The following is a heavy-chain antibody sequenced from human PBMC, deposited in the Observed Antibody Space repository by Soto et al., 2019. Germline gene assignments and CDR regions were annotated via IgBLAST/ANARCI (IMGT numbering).Heavy chain of an antibody. CDR2: ISADGKTM. Sequence: EVQLVESGGGLVQPGGSLRLSCAASGFTFSSYWMHWVRQVPGKGLEWGSQISADGKTMYYADSVKGRFSISRDNAKNTLYLQINSLRVEDTAVYYCERENSGLVRGYDYWGQGSLVTVSP. CDR3: ERENSGLVRGYDY. J-gene: IGHJ4*02. CDR1: GFTFSSYW. V-gene: IGHV3-74*01. D-gene: IGHD6-13*01.